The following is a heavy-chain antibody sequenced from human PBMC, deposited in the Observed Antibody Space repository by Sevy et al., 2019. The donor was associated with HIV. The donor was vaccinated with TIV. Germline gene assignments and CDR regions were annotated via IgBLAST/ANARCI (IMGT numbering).Heavy chain of an antibody. Sequence: GGSLRLSCAASGFTFDSYAMHWVRQVAGKGLEWVSTISGSGYATYYADSVKGRFYISSDTSRNTLYLQLNGLRVEDSAVYFCAKDRVTVFGVVVTFDSWGQGTLVTVSS. CDR1: GFTFDSYA. V-gene: IGHV3-23*01. CDR3: AKDRVTVFGVVVTFDS. CDR2: ISGSGYAT. D-gene: IGHD3-3*01. J-gene: IGHJ4*02.